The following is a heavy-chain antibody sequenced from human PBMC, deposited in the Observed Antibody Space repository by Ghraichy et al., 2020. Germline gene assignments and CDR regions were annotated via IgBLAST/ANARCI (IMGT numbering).Heavy chain of an antibody. J-gene: IGHJ6*02. D-gene: IGHD4-17*01. CDR1: GYTFTSYG. CDR2: ISAYNGNT. V-gene: IGHV1-18*04. Sequence: ASVKVSCKASGYTFTSYGISWVRQAPGQGLEWMGWISAYNGNTNYAQKLQGRVTMTTDTSTSTAYMELRSLRSDDTAVYYCARDRADDYGDGYGMDVWGQGTMFTVSS. CDR3: ARDRADDYGDGYGMDV.